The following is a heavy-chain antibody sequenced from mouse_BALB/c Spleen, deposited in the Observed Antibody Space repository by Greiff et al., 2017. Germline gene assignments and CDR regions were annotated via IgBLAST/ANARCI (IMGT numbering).Heavy chain of an antibody. D-gene: IGHD1-3*01. Sequence: VQLQQPVAELVKPGASVKLSCKASGYTFTNYWMHWVKQRPGQGLEWIGEINPSNGRTNYNEKFKSKATLTVDKSSSTAYMQLSSLTSEDSAVYYCALNFYFDYWGQGTTLTVSS. CDR2: INPSNGRT. J-gene: IGHJ2*01. V-gene: IGHV1S81*02. CDR3: ALNFYFDY. CDR1: GYTFTNYW.